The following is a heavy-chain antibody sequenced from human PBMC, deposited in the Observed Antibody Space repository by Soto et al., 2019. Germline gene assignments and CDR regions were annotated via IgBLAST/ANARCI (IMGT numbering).Heavy chain of an antibody. V-gene: IGHV3-74*01. J-gene: IGHJ4*02. CDR1: GFTFSSYW. D-gene: IGHD6-6*01. CDR2: INSDGSST. Sequence: GGSLRLSCVASGFTFSSYWMHWVRQAPGKGLVWVSRINSDGSSTSYADSVKGRFTISRDNAKNTLYLQMNSLRAEDTAAYYCARDEYSSSSTRPTFDYWGQGTLVTVSS. CDR3: ARDEYSSSSTRPTFDY.